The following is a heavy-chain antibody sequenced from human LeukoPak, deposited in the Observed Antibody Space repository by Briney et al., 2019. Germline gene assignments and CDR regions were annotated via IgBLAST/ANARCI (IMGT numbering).Heavy chain of an antibody. CDR1: GFTFSRHN. Sequence: GSLRLSCAASGFTFSRHNMNWVRQAPGKGLEWIGEINHSESTNYNPSLKSRVTISLDTSKNQFSLKLSSVTAADTAVYYCARAGYYDILTGLGGYNWFDPWGQGTLVTVSS. V-gene: IGHV4-34*01. CDR3: ARAGYYDILTGLGGYNWFDP. CDR2: INHSEST. D-gene: IGHD3-9*01. J-gene: IGHJ5*02.